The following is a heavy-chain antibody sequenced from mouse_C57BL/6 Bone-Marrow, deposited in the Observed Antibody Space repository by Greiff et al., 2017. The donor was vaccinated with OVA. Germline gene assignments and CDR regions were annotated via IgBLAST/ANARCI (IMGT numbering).Heavy chain of an antibody. J-gene: IGHJ1*03. CDR1: GYTFTSYW. Sequence: VKLQQPGAELVRPGSSVKLSCKASGYTFTSYWMDWVKQRPGQGLEWIGNIYPSDSETHYNQKFKDKATLTVDKSSSTAYMQLSSLTSEDSAVYYCASPGGWLLRYFDVWGTGTTVTVSS. V-gene: IGHV1-61*01. D-gene: IGHD2-3*01. CDR3: ASPGGWLLRYFDV. CDR2: IYPSDSET.